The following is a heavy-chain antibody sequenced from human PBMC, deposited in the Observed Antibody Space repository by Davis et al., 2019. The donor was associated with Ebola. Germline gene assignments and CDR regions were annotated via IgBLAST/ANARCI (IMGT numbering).Heavy chain of an antibody. D-gene: IGHD1-1*01. Sequence: GESLKISCKDSGNSFTSHWIGWMRQLPGKGLEWMGIIYPDDSDTRYSPSFQGQVTISVDKSIDTAYLQWSSLKASDTATYYCARTTGIGMSYWGQGTLVTVSS. J-gene: IGHJ4*02. CDR3: ARTTGIGMSY. CDR2: IYPDDSDT. V-gene: IGHV5-51*01. CDR1: GNSFTSHW.